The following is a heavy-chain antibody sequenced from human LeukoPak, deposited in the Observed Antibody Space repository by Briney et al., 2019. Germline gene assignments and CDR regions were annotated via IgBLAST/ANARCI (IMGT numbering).Heavy chain of an antibody. D-gene: IGHD3-10*01. CDR2: IKSKTDGGTT. J-gene: IGHJ4*02. Sequence: GGSLRLSCAASGFTFSNAWMGWVRQAPGKGLEWVGRIKSKTDGGTTDYAAPVKGRFTISRDDSKNTLYLQMNSLKTEDTAVYYCTTVFYYYGSGSYYWSFWGQGTLVTVSS. CDR1: GFTFSNAW. CDR3: TTVFYYYGSGSYYWSF. V-gene: IGHV3-15*01.